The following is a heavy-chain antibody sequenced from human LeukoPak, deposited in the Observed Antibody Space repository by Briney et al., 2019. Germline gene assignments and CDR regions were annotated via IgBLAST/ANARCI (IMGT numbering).Heavy chain of an antibody. CDR2: IYYSGST. D-gene: IGHD3-3*01. CDR1: GGSISSGDYY. J-gene: IGHJ4*02. CDR3: ARGTPNYDFLVDY. V-gene: IGHV4-30-4*01. Sequence: SETLSLTCTVSGGSISSGDYYWSWIRQPPGKGLEWIGYIYYSGSTYYNPSLKSRVTISVDTSKNQFSLKLSSVTGADTAVYYCARGTPNYDFLVDYWGQGTLVTVSS.